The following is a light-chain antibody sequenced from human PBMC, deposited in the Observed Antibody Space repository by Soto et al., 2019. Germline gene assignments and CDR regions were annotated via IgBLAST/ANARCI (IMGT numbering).Light chain of an antibody. CDR2: SAS. V-gene: IGKV1-17*01. CDR1: QGIRDA. CDR3: LQHSDYPFT. J-gene: IGKJ2*01. Sequence: DIQMTQSPSSLSASVGDRVTITCRASQGIRDALGWYQQKPGKVPKRLIYSASSLQNGVPSRFSGSGSETVFTLTISSLQTEDFATYFCLQHSDYPFTFGQGTKVEIK.